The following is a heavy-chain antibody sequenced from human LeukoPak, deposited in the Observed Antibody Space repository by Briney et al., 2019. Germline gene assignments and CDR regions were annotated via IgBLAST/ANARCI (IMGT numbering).Heavy chain of an antibody. CDR2: IYYSGST. J-gene: IGHJ6*03. D-gene: IGHD3-9*01. CDR3: ARGALRYFDWLKKDYYYMDV. CDR1: GGSINTYY. V-gene: IGHV4-59*01. Sequence: PSETLSLTCTVSGGSINTYYWSWIRQPPGKGLEWIGYIYYSGSTNYNPSLKSRVTLSRDTSKNQFSLRLSSVTAADTAVYYCARGALRYFDWLKKDYYYMDVWGKGTTVTISS.